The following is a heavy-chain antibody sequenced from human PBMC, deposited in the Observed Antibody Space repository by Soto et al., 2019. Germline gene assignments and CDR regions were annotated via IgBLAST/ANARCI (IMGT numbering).Heavy chain of an antibody. V-gene: IGHV4-30-4*01. CDR2: IYKSATT. J-gene: IGHJ5*01. Sequence: PSETLSLTCCVSGDSISSVDYFWAWIRQPPGQALEYIGYIYKSATTYYNPSFESRVAISLDTSKSQFSLNVTSVTAADTAVYFCARGRYCLTGSCFPYWFDSWGQGTLVTVSS. D-gene: IGHD2-15*01. CDR1: GDSISSVDYF. CDR3: ARGRYCLTGSCFPYWFDS.